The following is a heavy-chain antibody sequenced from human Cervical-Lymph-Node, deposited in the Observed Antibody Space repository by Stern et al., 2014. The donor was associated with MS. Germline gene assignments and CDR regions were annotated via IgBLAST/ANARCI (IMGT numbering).Heavy chain of an antibody. Sequence: EESGPALVKPTQTLTLTCTFSGFSLSTAGVGVGWIRQPPGKALEWLVHLYWGDENSYSPAMEKSLNITSDTTSKVGGRSNTNMGPVDTATYFCAHGLLFLDRGGNWFDPWGHGILVTVSS. CDR3: AHGLLFLDRGGNWFDP. CDR2: LYWGDEN. J-gene: IGHJ5*02. V-gene: IGHV2-5*02. CDR1: GFSLSTAGVG. D-gene: IGHD3-10*01.